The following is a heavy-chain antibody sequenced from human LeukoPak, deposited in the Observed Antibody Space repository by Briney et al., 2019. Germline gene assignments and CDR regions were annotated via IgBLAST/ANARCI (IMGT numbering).Heavy chain of an antibody. J-gene: IGHJ4*02. Sequence: GESLTISCTGSGYSFTSYWIGWVRQMPGKGLEWVGIIYPGDSDTIYSPSFQGQVTMAADKTSSTAYLQWSSLKASDTAMYYCASLHGGYSYGLFDYWGQGTLVTVSS. CDR1: GYSFTSYW. D-gene: IGHD5-18*01. CDR2: IYPGDSDT. CDR3: ASLHGGYSYGLFDY. V-gene: IGHV5-51*03.